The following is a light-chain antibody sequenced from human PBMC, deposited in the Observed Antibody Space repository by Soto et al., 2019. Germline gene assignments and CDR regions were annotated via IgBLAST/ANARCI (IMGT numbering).Light chain of an antibody. CDR3: GTWDTSLSAVV. CDR2: DNN. CDR1: SSNIGNNY. V-gene: IGLV1-51*01. J-gene: IGLJ2*01. Sequence: QSVLTQPPSVSVAPGQKVTISCSGSSSNIGNNYVSWYQHLPGTAPKLLIYDNNERPSGIPDRFSGSKSGTSATLGITGLQTGDEADYYCGTWDTSLSAVVFGGGTKVTVL.